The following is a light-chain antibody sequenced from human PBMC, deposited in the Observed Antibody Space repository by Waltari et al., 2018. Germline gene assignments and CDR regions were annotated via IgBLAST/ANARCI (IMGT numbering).Light chain of an antibody. V-gene: IGLV1-47*01. J-gene: IGLJ3*02. Sequence: QSVLSQPPSASGTPAQRATISCSGSSSNIGNNYVYWYQQLPGTAPKLLIYSSDQPPSGVPDRSTGSKSGTSASRAINGVRSEDEADYYCATWDDSLRMVFGGGTELTVL. CDR3: ATWDDSLRMV. CDR1: SSNIGNNY. CDR2: SSD.